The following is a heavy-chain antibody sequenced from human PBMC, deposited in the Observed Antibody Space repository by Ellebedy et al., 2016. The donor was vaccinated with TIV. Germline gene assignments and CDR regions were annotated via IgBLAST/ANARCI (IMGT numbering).Heavy chain of an antibody. CDR3: TTGGYSNYALDY. CDR2: IKSKTDGGTT. J-gene: IGHJ4*02. CDR1: GFTFSNAW. Sequence: GESLKISCAASGFTFSNAWMSWVRQAPGKGLEWVGRIKSKTDGGTTDYAAPVKGRFTISRDDSKNTLYLQMNSLKTEDTAVYYCTTGGYSNYALDYWGQGTLVTVSS. D-gene: IGHD4-11*01. V-gene: IGHV3-15*01.